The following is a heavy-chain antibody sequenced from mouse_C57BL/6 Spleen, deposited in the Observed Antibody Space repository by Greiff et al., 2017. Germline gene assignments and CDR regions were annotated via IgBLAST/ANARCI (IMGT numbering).Heavy chain of an antibody. Sequence: VQLQQPGPELVRPGSSVKLSCKASGYTFTSYWMDWVKQRPGQGLEWIGNIYPSDSETHYNPKFKDKATLTVDTSSSTAYMQLSSLTSEKSAVYYCARTAYYSNPDYWGQGTTLTVSS. CDR2: IYPSDSET. V-gene: IGHV1-61*01. J-gene: IGHJ2*01. CDR1: GYTFTSYW. CDR3: ARTAYYSNPDY. D-gene: IGHD2-5*01.